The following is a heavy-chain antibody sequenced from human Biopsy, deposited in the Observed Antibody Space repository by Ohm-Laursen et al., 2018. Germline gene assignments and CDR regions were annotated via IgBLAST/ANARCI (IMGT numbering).Heavy chain of an antibody. CDR2: IYDRGSTA. Sequence: SDTLSLTCTVSGDSVSSGSFYWTWIRQPPGQGLEYIGYIYDRGSTANYNPSLESRVTMSVDMPKNQFSLKLSSVTAADTAIYYCARGMRSSGWPYFDSWGPGTTVTVSS. J-gene: IGHJ4*03. V-gene: IGHV4-61*01. D-gene: IGHD6-19*01. CDR1: GDSVSSGSFY. CDR3: ARGMRSSGWPYFDS.